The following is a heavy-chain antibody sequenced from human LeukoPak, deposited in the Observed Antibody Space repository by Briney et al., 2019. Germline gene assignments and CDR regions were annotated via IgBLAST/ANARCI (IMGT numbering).Heavy chain of an antibody. Sequence: GGSLRLSCAASGFTVSSNYMSWVRQAPGKGLEWASVIYSGGSTYYADSVKGRFTISRDNSKNTLYLQMNSLRAEDTAVYYCARGYYDSSGYYYDDAFDIWGQGTMVTVSS. CDR2: IYSGGST. J-gene: IGHJ3*02. CDR1: GFTVSSNY. D-gene: IGHD3-22*01. V-gene: IGHV3-53*01. CDR3: ARGYYDSSGYYYDDAFDI.